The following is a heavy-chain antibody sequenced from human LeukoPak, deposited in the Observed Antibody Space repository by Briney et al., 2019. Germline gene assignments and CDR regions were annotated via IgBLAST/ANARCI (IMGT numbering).Heavy chain of an antibody. J-gene: IGHJ4*02. Sequence: ASVKVSCKASGYTFTGYYMHWVRQAPGQGLEWMGWINPNSGGTNCAQKFQGWVTMTRDTSISTAYMELSSLRSEDTAVYYCAKRIAAAGKGNYFDYWGQGALVTVSS. D-gene: IGHD6-13*01. V-gene: IGHV1-2*04. CDR1: GYTFTGYY. CDR3: AKRIAAAGKGNYFDY. CDR2: INPNSGGT.